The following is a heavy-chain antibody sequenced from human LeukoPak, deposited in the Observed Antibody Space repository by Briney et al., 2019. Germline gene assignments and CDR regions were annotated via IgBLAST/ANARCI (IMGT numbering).Heavy chain of an antibody. CDR2: ISSGGSTI. CDR1: GFTFSDYY. J-gene: IGHJ5*02. CDR3: ARVQKGIAAAGAGGGWFEP. V-gene: IGHV3-11*01. D-gene: IGHD6-13*01. Sequence: GGSLRLSCAASGFTFSDYYMTWIRQAPGKGLEWISYISSGGSTIYYADSVRGQFTISRDNAKNSLYLQMNSLRAEDMAVYYCARVQKGIAAAGAGGGWFEPWGQGTLVTVSA.